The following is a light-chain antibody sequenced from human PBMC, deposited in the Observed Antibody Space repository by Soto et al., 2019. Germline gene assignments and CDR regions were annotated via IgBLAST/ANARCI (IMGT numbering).Light chain of an antibody. CDR2: DAS. J-gene: IGKJ4*01. V-gene: IGKV1-33*01. CDR3: QQYDNLPLT. CDR1: QDISNF. Sequence: DIQMTQSPSSLSASVGDRVTITCQASQDISNFLNWYQQKPRKAPKLLIYDASKLETGVPSRFSGSGSGTAFTFTISSLQPEDVATYYCQQYDNLPLTFGGGTKVEIK.